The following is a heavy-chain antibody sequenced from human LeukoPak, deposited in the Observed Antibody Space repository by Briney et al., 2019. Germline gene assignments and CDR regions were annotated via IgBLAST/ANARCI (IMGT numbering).Heavy chain of an antibody. J-gene: IGHJ4*02. CDR1: VGPITSNIFF. V-gene: IGHV4-31*03. CDR3: GKVGGNSTS. CDR2: IDNSRRT. Sequence: SETLSLTCTVSVGPITSNIFFWNWIQRHGGKRLEWIGSIDNSRRTSYNPSLESRLTISLAPSENQFFQKMSYVPAADTAMYYCGKVGGNSTSWGQGTLVTVSS. D-gene: IGHD4-23*01.